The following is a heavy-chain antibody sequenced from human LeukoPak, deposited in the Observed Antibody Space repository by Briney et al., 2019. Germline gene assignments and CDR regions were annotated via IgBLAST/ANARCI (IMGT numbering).Heavy chain of an antibody. CDR1: GFTFSSYA. J-gene: IGHJ4*02. V-gene: IGHV3-30*04. CDR3: AKDRWNHDYFDY. CDR2: ISYDGSNK. D-gene: IGHD1-14*01. Sequence: GGSLRLSCAASGFTFSSYAMHWVRQAPGKGLEWVAVISYDGSNKYYADSVKGRFTISRDNSKNTLYLQMNSLRAEDTAVYYCAKDRWNHDYFDYWGQGTLVTVSS.